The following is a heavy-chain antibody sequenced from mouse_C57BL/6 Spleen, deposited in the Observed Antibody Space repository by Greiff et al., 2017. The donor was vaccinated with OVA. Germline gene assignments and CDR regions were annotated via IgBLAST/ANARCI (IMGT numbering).Heavy chain of an antibody. J-gene: IGHJ2*01. CDR2: INPGSGGT. Sequence: VQLQQSGAELVRPGTSVKVSCKASGYAFTNYLIEWVKQRPGQGLEWIGVINPGSGGTNYNEKFKGKATLTADKSSSTAYMQLSSLTTEDSAIYYCARRLLDYWGQGTTLTVSS. V-gene: IGHV1-54*01. CDR3: ARRLLDY. D-gene: IGHD3-2*02. CDR1: GYAFTNYL.